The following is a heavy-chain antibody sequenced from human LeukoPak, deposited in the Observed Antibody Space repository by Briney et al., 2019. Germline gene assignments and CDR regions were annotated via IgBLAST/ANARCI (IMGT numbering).Heavy chain of an antibody. J-gene: IGHJ4*02. CDR2: ISYDGSNK. CDR1: GFTFSSYA. CDR3: ARDRY. Sequence: GGSLRLSCAASGFTFSSYAMHWVRQAPGKGLEWVAVISYDGSNKYYADSVKGRFTISRDNSKNTLYLQMNSLRAEDSAVYYCARDRYWGQGTLVTVSS. V-gene: IGHV3-30*04.